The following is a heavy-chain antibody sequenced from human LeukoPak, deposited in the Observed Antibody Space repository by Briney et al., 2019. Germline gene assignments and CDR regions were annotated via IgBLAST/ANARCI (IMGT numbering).Heavy chain of an antibody. J-gene: IGHJ4*02. D-gene: IGHD1-26*01. CDR2: TSTSGGSA. Sequence: GGSLRLSCAASGFTFSNNAMSWVRQAPGKGLEWISATSTSGGSAYYADSVKGRFTISRDNSKNTLYLQMDSLRADDTAVYYCARYSGSYYYPPAWDLWGQGTLVTVSS. V-gene: IGHV3-23*01. CDR3: ARYSGSYYYPPAWDL. CDR1: GFTFSNNA.